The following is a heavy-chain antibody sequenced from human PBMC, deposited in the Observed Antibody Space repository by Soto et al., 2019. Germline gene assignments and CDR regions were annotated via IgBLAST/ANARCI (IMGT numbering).Heavy chain of an antibody. CDR1: GFTFDDYA. CDR2: ISWNSGSI. Sequence: GGSLRLSCAASGFTFDDYAMHWVRQAPGKGLEWVSGISWNSGSIGYADSVKGRFTISRDNAKNSLYLQMNSLRAEDTALYYCAREYYYDSSGYRARDAFDIWGQGTMVTVSS. D-gene: IGHD3-22*01. V-gene: IGHV3-9*01. J-gene: IGHJ3*02. CDR3: AREYYYDSSGYRARDAFDI.